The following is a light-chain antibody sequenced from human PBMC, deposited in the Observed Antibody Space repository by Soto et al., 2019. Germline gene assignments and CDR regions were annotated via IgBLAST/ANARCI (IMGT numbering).Light chain of an antibody. CDR2: AAS. V-gene: IGKV1-39*01. J-gene: IGKJ4*01. CDR3: QQRYSTPLT. CDR1: QSISTF. Sequence: DVQMTQSPSSLSASVGDRVSITCRASQSISTFLNWYHQKPGKAPELLIYAASSLESGVPSRFSGSGSGTDFTLTISSLPPEDFATYYCQQRYSTPLTFGGGTKVEIK.